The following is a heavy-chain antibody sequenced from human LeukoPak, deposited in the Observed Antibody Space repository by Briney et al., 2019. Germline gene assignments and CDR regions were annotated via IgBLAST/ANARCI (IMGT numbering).Heavy chain of an antibody. CDR2: INHSGST. D-gene: IGHD4-17*01. CDR3: ARSENYGDYYFDY. CDR1: GGSFSGYY. V-gene: IGHV4-34*01. Sequence: PPETLSLTCAVYGGSFSGYYWSWIRQPPGKGLEWIGEINHSGSTNYNPSLKSRVTISVDTSKNQFSLKLSSVTAADTAVYYCARSENYGDYYFDYWGQGTLVTVSS. J-gene: IGHJ4*02.